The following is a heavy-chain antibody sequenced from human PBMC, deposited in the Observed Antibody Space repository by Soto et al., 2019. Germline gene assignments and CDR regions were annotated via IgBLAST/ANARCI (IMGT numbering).Heavy chain of an antibody. D-gene: IGHD6-13*01. CDR3: TRSIITTAGTDAFDF. CDR2: INPSRGGT. Sequence: QVQLVQSGAEVKKPGASVRVSCKASADTFTSYYVHWVRQAPGQGPEWMGMINPSRGGTDYAQKFQGRVTMTRDTSTTTVYMELSSLRSEDTAIYYCTRSIITTAGTDAFDFWGQGTLVTVSS. V-gene: IGHV1-46*03. J-gene: IGHJ3*01. CDR1: ADTFTSYY.